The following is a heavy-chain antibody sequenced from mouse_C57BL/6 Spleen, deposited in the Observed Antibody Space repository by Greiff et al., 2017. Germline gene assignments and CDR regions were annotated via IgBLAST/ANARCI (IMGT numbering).Heavy chain of an antibody. J-gene: IGHJ4*01. D-gene: IGHD1-1*01. Sequence: QVQLQQPGAVLVRPGSSVKLSCKPSGYHFTSYWLHLVTQRPIQGLEWIGNFDPSDSETRPNQKFKDKATLTVDKSSSTAYMQLSSLTSEDSAVYYCARGTTTVVDAMDYWGQRTSVTVSS. V-gene: IGHV1-52*01. CDR1: GYHFTSYW. CDR3: ARGTTTVVDAMDY. CDR2: FDPSDSET.